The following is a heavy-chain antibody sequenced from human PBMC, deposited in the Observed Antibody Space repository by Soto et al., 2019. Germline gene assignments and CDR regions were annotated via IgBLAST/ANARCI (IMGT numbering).Heavy chain of an antibody. V-gene: IGHV4-59*01. D-gene: IGHD1-1*01. CDR1: GGSISSYY. J-gene: IGHJ4*02. Sequence: PSETLSLTCTVSGGSISSYYWSWIRQPPGKGLEWIGYIYYSGGTNYNPSLKSRVTISVDTSKNQFSLKLSSVTAADTAVYYCARGGPTGTTELVDYWGQGTLVTVSS. CDR2: IYYSGGT. CDR3: ARGGPTGTTELVDY.